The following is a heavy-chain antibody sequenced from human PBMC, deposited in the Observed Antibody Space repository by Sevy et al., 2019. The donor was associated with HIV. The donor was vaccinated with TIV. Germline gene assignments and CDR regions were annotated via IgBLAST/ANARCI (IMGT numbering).Heavy chain of an antibody. CDR2: IWNDRSNK. CDR1: GFTFSIYG. Sequence: GGSLRLSCAAYGFTFSIYGMHWVHQAPGKGLEWVAVIWNDRSNKHYADSVKGRFTISRDNAKNTLYLQMNSLRVEDTAVYYCASLPNNYYDISGSSGDDAFDIWGQGTRVTVSS. D-gene: IGHD3-22*01. J-gene: IGHJ3*02. V-gene: IGHV3-33*01. CDR3: ASLPNNYYDISGSSGDDAFDI.